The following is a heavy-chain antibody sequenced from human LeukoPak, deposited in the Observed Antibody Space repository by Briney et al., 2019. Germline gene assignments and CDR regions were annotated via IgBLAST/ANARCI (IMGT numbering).Heavy chain of an antibody. CDR1: GYSFTSYW. J-gene: IGHJ3*02. Sequence: GESLKISCKGSGYSFTSYWIGWVRQMPGKGLEWMEIIYPGDSDTRYSPSFQGQVTISADKSITTAYLQWNSLKASDTAMYYCARPDDYGGKPSAYDIWGQGTMVTVSS. CDR2: IYPGDSDT. CDR3: ARPDDYGGKPSAYDI. V-gene: IGHV5-51*01. D-gene: IGHD4-23*01.